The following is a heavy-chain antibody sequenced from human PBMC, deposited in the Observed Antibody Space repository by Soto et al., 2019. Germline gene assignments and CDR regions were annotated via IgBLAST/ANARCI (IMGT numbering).Heavy chain of an antibody. CDR2: INPRGGST. V-gene: IGHV1-46*01. CDR3: ARAITGDPDY. Sequence: QVQLVQSGAEVKKPGASVKVSCKASGYTFTSYYMHWVRQAPGQGLEWMGIINPRGGSTSYAQKFQGRGTMTRDTSTSTVYMELSSLRSEDTAVYYCARAITGDPDYWGQGTLVTVSS. D-gene: IGHD7-27*01. CDR1: GYTFTSYY. J-gene: IGHJ4*02.